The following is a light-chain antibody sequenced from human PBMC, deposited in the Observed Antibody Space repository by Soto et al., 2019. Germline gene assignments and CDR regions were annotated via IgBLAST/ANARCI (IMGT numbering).Light chain of an antibody. CDR3: QQYGRSPFT. V-gene: IGKV3-20*01. CDR1: QSVSSNN. J-gene: IGKJ3*01. CDR2: GAS. Sequence: EIVLTQSPGTLSLSPGERATLSCSASQSVSSNNLAWYQQRPGQAPRVVIYGASTRATGIPERFSGSGSGTDFTLTISRLEPEDFAVYYCQQYGRSPFTFGPGTKVDI.